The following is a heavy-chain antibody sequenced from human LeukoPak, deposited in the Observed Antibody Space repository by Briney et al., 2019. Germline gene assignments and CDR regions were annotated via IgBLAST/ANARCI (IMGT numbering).Heavy chain of an antibody. J-gene: IGHJ4*02. CDR3: ASTNHYYGSGTYDYYFDY. CDR2: ISSGSDYI. V-gene: IGHV3-21*01. Sequence: GGSLRLSCAASGFTFSSYSMNWVRQAPGTGLEWVSSISSGSDYIYYADSVKGRFTISRDNAKNSLYLQMTSLRAEDTAVYYCASTNHYYGSGTYDYYFDYWGQGTLLTVSS. CDR1: GFTFSSYS. D-gene: IGHD3-10*01.